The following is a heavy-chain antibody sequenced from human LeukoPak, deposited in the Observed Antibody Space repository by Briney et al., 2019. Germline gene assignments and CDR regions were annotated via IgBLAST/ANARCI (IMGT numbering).Heavy chain of an antibody. CDR2: VSGSGDST. Sequence: GGSLRLSCVVSGFTFSSYSMNWVRQAPGKGLEWVSGVSGSGDSTYYADSVKGRFTISRDNSKNTLYLQMNSLRADDTAVYYCAKPKLRDWSGMDVWGQGTTVTVSS. D-gene: IGHD3-3*01. V-gene: IGHV3-23*01. CDR1: GFTFSSYS. CDR3: AKPKLRDWSGMDV. J-gene: IGHJ6*02.